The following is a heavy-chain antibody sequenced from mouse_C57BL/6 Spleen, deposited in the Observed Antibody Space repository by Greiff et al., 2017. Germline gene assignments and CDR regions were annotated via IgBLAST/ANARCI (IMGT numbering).Heavy chain of an antibody. D-gene: IGHD2-1*01. CDR3: AREGKVYGNYDY. CDR2: IYPGDGDT. V-gene: IGHV1-82*01. CDR1: GYAFSSSW. Sequence: QVQLKESGPELVKPGASVKISCKASGYAFSSSWMNWVKQRPGKGLEWIGRIYPGDGDTNYNGKFKSKATLTADKSSSTAYMQLSSLTSEDSAVYFCAREGKVYGNYDYWGQGTTLTVSS. J-gene: IGHJ2*01.